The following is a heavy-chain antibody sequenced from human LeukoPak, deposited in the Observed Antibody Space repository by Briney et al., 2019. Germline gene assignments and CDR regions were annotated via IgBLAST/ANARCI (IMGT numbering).Heavy chain of an antibody. Sequence: GGSLRLSCAASGFTFSSYWMSWVRQAPGKGPEWVANIKEDGSEKYYVDSVKGRFTISRDNAKNSLYLQVNSLRAEDTAVYYCARAPRFLEWSKGYYHYMDVWGKGTTVTVSS. V-gene: IGHV3-7*01. CDR2: IKEDGSEK. CDR1: GFTFSSYW. D-gene: IGHD3-3*01. J-gene: IGHJ6*03. CDR3: ARAPRFLEWSKGYYHYMDV.